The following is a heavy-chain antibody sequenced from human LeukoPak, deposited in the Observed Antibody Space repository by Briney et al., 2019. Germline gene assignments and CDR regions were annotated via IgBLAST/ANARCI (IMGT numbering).Heavy chain of an antibody. V-gene: IGHV1-18*01. Sequence: GSVKVSCKASGYTFTSYGISWVRQAPGQGLEWMGWISAYNGNTNYAQKLQGRVTMTTDTSTSTAYMELRSLRSDDTAVYYCARGLNYYDSSGYYSPFDYWGQGTLVTVSS. J-gene: IGHJ4*02. D-gene: IGHD3-22*01. CDR2: ISAYNGNT. CDR3: ARGLNYYDSSGYYSPFDY. CDR1: GYTFTSYG.